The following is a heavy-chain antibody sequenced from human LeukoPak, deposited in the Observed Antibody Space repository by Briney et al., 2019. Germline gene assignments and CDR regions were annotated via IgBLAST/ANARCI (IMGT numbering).Heavy chain of an antibody. J-gene: IGHJ3*02. CDR3: ARVKGLYYYDSSGYYGGAFDI. D-gene: IGHD3-22*01. V-gene: IGHV4-59*01. CDR2: IYYSGST. Sequence: SETLSLTCTVSGGSISSYYWSWIRQPPGKGLEWIGYIYYSGSTNYNPSLKSRVTISVDTSKNQFSLKLSSVTAADTAVYYCARVKGLYYYDSSGYYGGAFDIWGQGTMVTVSS. CDR1: GGSISSYY.